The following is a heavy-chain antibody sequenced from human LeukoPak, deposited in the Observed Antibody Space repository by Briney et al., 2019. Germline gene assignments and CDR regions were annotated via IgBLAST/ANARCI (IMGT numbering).Heavy chain of an antibody. J-gene: IGHJ4*02. Sequence: GGSLRLSCAASGFTFSSYAMHWVRQAPGKGLEWVAVISYDGSNKYYADSVKGRFTISRDNSKNTLYLQMNSLRAEDTAVYYCARTLAAAGKDYFDYWGQGTLVTVSS. V-gene: IGHV3-30*04. CDR3: ARTLAAAGKDYFDY. CDR1: GFTFSSYA. CDR2: ISYDGSNK. D-gene: IGHD6-13*01.